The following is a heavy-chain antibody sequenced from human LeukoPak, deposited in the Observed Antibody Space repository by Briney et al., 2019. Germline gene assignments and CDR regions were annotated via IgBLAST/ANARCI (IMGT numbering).Heavy chain of an antibody. Sequence: ASVKVSCKASGYTFTSYYMHWVRQAPGQGLEWMGIINPSGGSTSYAQKFQGRVTMTRDTSTSTVYMELSSLRSEDTAVYYCASAGVGVPAYYYYYGMDVWGQGTTATVSS. CDR2: INPSGGST. D-gene: IGHD2-2*01. J-gene: IGHJ6*02. V-gene: IGHV1-46*01. CDR1: GYTFTSYY. CDR3: ASAGVGVPAYYYYYGMDV.